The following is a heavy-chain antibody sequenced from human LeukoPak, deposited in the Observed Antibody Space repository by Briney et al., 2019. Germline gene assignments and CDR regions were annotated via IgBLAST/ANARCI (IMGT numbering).Heavy chain of an antibody. D-gene: IGHD3-16*01. CDR2: ISYDGSNK. J-gene: IGHJ4*02. CDR1: GFTFSSYA. V-gene: IGHV3-30*07. Sequence: GGSLRLSCAASGFTFSSYAMHWVRQAPGKGLEWVAVISYDGSNKYYADSVKGRFTISRDNSKNTLYLQMNSLRAEDTAVYYCARDGAADYWGQGTLVTVSS. CDR3: ARDGAADY.